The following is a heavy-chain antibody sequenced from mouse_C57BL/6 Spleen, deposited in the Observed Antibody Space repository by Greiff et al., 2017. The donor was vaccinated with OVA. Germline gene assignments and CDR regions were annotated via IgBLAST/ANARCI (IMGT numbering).Heavy chain of an antibody. CDR2: IDPETGGT. Sequence: QVQLQQSGAELVRPGASVTLSCKASGYTFPDYEMHWVKQTPVHGLEWIGAIDPETGGTAYNQKFKGKAILTADKSSSTAYMELRSLTSEDSAVYYCTRTYGSDWYFDVWGTGTTVTVSS. J-gene: IGHJ1*03. CDR3: TRTYGSDWYFDV. V-gene: IGHV1-15*01. D-gene: IGHD1-1*01. CDR1: GYTFPDYE.